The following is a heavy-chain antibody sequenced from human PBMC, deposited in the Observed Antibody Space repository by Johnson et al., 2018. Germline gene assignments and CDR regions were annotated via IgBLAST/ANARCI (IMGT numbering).Heavy chain of an antibody. J-gene: IGHJ3*02. CDR1: GFTFSNAW. V-gene: IGHV3-15*05. D-gene: IGHD3-22*01. CDR3: TTDLAMIGGDI. CDR2: IKTKTYGGTT. Sequence: EVQLQESGGGLVKPGGSLRVSCAASGFTFSNAWMSWVRQAPGKGLEWVGRIKTKTYGGTTDYAAAVKGRFTIPRDDSKNTVYVQMNSLKTEDTAVYYCTTDLAMIGGDIWGQGTMVTVSS.